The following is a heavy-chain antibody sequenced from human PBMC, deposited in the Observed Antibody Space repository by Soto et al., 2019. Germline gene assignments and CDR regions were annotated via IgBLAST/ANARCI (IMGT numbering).Heavy chain of an antibody. D-gene: IGHD3-22*01. J-gene: IGHJ4*02. CDR1: GFTFSDYY. CDR3: ARAGPRWSYDSSGYPPDY. CDR2: ISSSGSTI. V-gene: IGHV3-11*01. Sequence: GGSLRLSCAASGFTFSDYYMSWIRQAPGKGLEWVSYISSSGSTIYYADSVKGRFTISRDNAKNSLYLQMNSLRAEDTAVYYCARAGPRWSYDSSGYPPDYWGQGTLVTVSS.